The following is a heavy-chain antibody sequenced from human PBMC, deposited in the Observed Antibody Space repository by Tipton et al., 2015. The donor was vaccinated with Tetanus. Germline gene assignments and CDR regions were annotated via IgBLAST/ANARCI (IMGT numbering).Heavy chain of an antibody. V-gene: IGHV3-21*01. CDR3: ARENGGYDYYYYYGMDV. Sequence: VQLVQSGGGLVQPGGSLKLSCAASGFTFSSYSMNWVRQAPGKGLEWVSSISSSSSYIYYADSVKGRFTISRDNAKNSLYLQMNSLRAEDTAVYYCARENGGYDYYYYYGMDVWGQGTTVTVSS. J-gene: IGHJ6*02. CDR1: GFTFSSYS. D-gene: IGHD5-12*01. CDR2: ISSSSSYI.